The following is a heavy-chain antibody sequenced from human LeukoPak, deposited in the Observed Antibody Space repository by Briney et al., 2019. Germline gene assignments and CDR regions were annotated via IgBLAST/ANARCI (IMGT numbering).Heavy chain of an antibody. V-gene: IGHV3-23*01. CDR3: AKGSYGSGTYGSFDY. Sequence: GGSLRLSCAASGFTFSSYGMHWVRQAPGKGLEWVSVIRGTGDSTYYADSVKGRFTISRDNSKNTLYLPMNSLRAEDTAVYYCAKGSYGSGTYGSFDYWGQGTLVTVSS. CDR2: IRGTGDST. CDR1: GFTFSSYG. D-gene: IGHD3-10*01. J-gene: IGHJ4*02.